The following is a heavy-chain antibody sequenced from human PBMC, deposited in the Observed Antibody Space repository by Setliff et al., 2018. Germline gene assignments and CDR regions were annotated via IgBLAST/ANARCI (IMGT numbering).Heavy chain of an antibody. CDR3: ARASRYGTIRYRGDYYMDV. V-gene: IGHV7-4-1*02. Sequence: ASVKVSCQASGYTFTTYAIGWMRQAPGQGPEWMGWINTNTGNPSYAQGFTGRFVFSLDTSVSTAYLQISSLKGEDTGVYYCARASRYGTIRYRGDYYMDVWGKGTTVTVSS. CDR1: GYTFTTYA. D-gene: IGHD5-12*01. J-gene: IGHJ6*03. CDR2: INTNTGNP.